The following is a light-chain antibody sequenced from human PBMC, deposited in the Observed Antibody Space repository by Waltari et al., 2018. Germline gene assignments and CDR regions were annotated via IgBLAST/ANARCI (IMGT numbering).Light chain of an antibody. CDR3: QHYVRLPAT. Sequence: EIVLTQSPCTLSLPPGESATLSCRASQSFGTSFAWYQQKPGQAPRLLSYGASMRAAGIPDRFSGSGSGTDFSLTISRLEPEDCAVYYCQHYVRLPATFGQGTRVEIK. J-gene: IGKJ1*01. CDR1: QSFGTS. V-gene: IGKV3-20*01. CDR2: GAS.